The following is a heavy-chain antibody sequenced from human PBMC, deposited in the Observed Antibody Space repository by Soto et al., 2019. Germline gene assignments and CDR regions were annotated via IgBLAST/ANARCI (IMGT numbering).Heavy chain of an antibody. D-gene: IGHD2-8*01. CDR1: GYTFTSYG. J-gene: IGHJ6*02. Sequence: ASVKVSCKASGYTFTSYGISWVRQAPGQGLEWMGWISAYNGNTNYAQNLQGRVTMTTDTSTSTAYMELRSLRSDDTAVYYCARDRKLMVYAIHYYYYYGMDVWGQGTTVTVSS. CDR2: ISAYNGNT. V-gene: IGHV1-18*01. CDR3: ARDRKLMVYAIHYYYYYGMDV.